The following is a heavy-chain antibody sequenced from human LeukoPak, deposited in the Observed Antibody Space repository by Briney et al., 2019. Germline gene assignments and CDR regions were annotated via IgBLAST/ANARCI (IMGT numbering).Heavy chain of an antibody. Sequence: ASVKVSCKASGYTFTSYYMHWVRQAPGQGLEWMGIINPSGGSTSYAQKFQGRVTITADESTSTAYMELSSLRSEDTAVYYCASPLHSSSGYYQYFFDYWGQGTLVTVSS. CDR2: INPSGGST. J-gene: IGHJ4*02. D-gene: IGHD3-22*01. CDR1: GYTFTSYY. V-gene: IGHV1-46*01. CDR3: ASPLHSSSGYYQYFFDY.